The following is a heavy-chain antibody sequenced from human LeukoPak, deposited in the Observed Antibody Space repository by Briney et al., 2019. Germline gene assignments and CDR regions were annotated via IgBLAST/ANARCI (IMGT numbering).Heavy chain of an antibody. CDR3: ARDVPYCGGDCHDAFDI. CDR2: MRPIGDST. J-gene: IGHJ3*02. CDR1: GYTFTSYY. Sequence: GASVKVSCKASGYTFTSYYMHWVRQAPGLGLEWMGIMRPIGDSTTYAQKFQGRVTMTRDMSTSTVYMELSSLRSEDTAVYYCARDVPYCGGDCHDAFDIWGQGTMVTVSS. D-gene: IGHD2-21*02. V-gene: IGHV1-46*01.